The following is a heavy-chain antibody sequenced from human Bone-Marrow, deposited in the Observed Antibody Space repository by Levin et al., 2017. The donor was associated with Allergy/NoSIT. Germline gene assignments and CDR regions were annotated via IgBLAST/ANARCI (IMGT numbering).Heavy chain of an antibody. CDR1: GFTFSSYA. D-gene: IGHD3-9*01. CDR2: ISGSGGST. Sequence: GESLKISCAASGFTFSSYAMSWVRQAPGKGLEWVSAISGSGGSTYYADSVKGRFTISRDNSKNTLYLQMNSLRAEDTAVYYCAKGYYDILTGYYVSYYYMDVWGKGTTVTVSS. V-gene: IGHV3-23*01. J-gene: IGHJ6*03. CDR3: AKGYYDILTGYYVSYYYMDV.